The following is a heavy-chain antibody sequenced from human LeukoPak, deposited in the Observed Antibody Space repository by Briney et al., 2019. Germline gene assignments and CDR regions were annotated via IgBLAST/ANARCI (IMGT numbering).Heavy chain of an antibody. D-gene: IGHD6-13*01. Sequence: ASVKVSCKASGYTFTSYAMHWVRQAPGQRLEWMGWINAGNGNTKYSQKFQGRVTITRDTSASTAYMELSSLRSEDTAVYYCATPRRIAALLPHCYYYMDVWGKGTTVTVSS. CDR2: INAGNGNT. V-gene: IGHV1-3*01. CDR3: ATPRRIAALLPHCYYYMDV. J-gene: IGHJ6*03. CDR1: GYTFTSYA.